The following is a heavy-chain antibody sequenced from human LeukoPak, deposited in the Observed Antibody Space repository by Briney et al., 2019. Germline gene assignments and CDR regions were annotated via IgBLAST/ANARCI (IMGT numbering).Heavy chain of an antibody. CDR3: ARVGGAAAESPEYYFDY. J-gene: IGHJ4*02. V-gene: IGHV3-9*01. D-gene: IGHD6-13*01. CDR2: ISWNSGSI. Sequence: GRSLRLSCAASGFTFDDYAMHWVRQAPGKGLEWVSGISWNSGSIGYADSVKGRFTISRDNAKNSLYLQMNSLRAEDTAVYYCARVGGAAAESPEYYFDYWGQGTLVTVSS. CDR1: GFTFDDYA.